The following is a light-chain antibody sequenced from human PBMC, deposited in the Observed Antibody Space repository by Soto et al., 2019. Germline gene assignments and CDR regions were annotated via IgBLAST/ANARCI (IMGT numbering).Light chain of an antibody. J-gene: IGKJ4*01. CDR3: QQYYSTPLT. Sequence: DIVMTQSPDSLAVSLGERATINCKSSQSVLYSSNNKNYLTWYQQKPGQPPKLLIYWASTRESGVPDRFSGSGYGTDFTLTISSQHAEDVAVYYCQQYYSTPLTFGGGTKVEIK. CDR2: WAS. V-gene: IGKV4-1*01. CDR1: QSVLYSSNNKNY.